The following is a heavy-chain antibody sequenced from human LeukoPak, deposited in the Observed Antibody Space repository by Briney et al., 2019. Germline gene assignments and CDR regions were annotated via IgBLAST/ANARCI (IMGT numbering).Heavy chain of an antibody. CDR2: INPNSGGT. D-gene: IGHD3-10*01. CDR3: ARYYYGSGSYPDY. Sequence: ASVKVSCKASGYTFTGYYMHWVRQAPGQGLEWMGWINPNSGGTNYAQKFQGWVTMTRDTSISTAYMELSRLRSDDTAVYYCARYYYGSGSYPDYWGQGTLVTVSS. V-gene: IGHV1-2*04. CDR1: GYTFTGYY. J-gene: IGHJ4*02.